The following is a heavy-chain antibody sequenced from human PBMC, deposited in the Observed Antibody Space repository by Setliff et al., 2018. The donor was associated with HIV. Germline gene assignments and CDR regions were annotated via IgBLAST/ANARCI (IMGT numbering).Heavy chain of an antibody. CDR3: AKVMGGTVVVSPTHDAFDI. V-gene: IGHV7-4-1*02. CDR1: GYNVTVSA. J-gene: IGHJ3*02. D-gene: IGHD2-21*01. CDR2: INIKTGNP. Sequence: ASVKVSCKASGYNVTVSAINWVRQAPGQALEWLGWINIKTGNPTYAQGLTGQFVFSLDTSISTAYLQISSLKAEDTAVYYCAKVMGGTVVVSPTHDAFDIWGQGTMVTVSS.